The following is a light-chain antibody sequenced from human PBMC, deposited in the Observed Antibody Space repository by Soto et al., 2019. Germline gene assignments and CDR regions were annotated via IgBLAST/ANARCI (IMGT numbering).Light chain of an antibody. CDR2: AAS. V-gene: IGKV1-39*01. J-gene: IGKJ4*01. CDR3: QQSYITPLT. CDR1: RSITNY. Sequence: DIQMTQSPSSLSASVGDTVTITCRASRSITNYLNWYQQKPGKAPTPLIYAASILQSGVPSRFSGSGSGTGFNITINSLRPEDFATYYCQQSYITPLTFGGGTKVEIK.